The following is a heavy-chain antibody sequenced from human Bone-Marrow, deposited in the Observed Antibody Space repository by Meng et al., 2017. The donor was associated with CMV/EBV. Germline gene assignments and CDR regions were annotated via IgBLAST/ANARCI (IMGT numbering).Heavy chain of an antibody. D-gene: IGHD2-2*01. CDR2: MNPNSGNT. CDR1: GDTFTSYD. V-gene: IGHV1-8*01. J-gene: IGHJ6*02. Sequence: ASVKVSCKASGDTFTSYDINWVRQATGQGLEWMGWMNPNSGNTGYAQKFQGRVTMTRNTSISTAYMELSSLRSEDTAVYYCARGGRVVPAARVIRGYYGMDVWGQGNTVPVSS. CDR3: ARGGRVVPAARVIRGYYGMDV.